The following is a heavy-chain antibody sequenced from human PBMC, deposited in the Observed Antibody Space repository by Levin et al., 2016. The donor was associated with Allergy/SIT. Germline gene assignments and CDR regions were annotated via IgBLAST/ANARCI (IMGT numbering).Heavy chain of an antibody. CDR2: IKQDGSEK. Sequence: GGSLRLSCAASGFTFSSYWMSWVRQAPGKGLEWVANIKQDGSEKYYVDSVKGRFTISRDNAKNSLYLQMNSLRAEDTAVYYCARDERQWLAENAFDIWGQGTMVTVSS. D-gene: IGHD6-19*01. CDR1: GFTFSSYW. J-gene: IGHJ3*02. V-gene: IGHV3-7*04. CDR3: ARDERQWLAENAFDI.